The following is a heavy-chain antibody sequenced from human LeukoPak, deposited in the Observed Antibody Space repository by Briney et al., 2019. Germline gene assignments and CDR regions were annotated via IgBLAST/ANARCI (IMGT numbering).Heavy chain of an antibody. CDR3: AIQSLITMVRGDYYYYGMDV. CDR1: GGTFSSYA. Sequence: SVKVSCKASGGTFSSYAISWVRQAPGQGLEWMGGIIPIFGTANYAQKFQGRVTITADESTSTAYMELSSLRSEDTAVYYCAIQSLITMVRGDYYYYGMDVWGQGTTVTVSS. V-gene: IGHV1-69*13. CDR2: IIPIFGTA. J-gene: IGHJ6*02. D-gene: IGHD3-10*01.